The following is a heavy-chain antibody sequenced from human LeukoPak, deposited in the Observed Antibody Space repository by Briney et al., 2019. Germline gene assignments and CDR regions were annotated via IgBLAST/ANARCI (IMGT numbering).Heavy chain of an antibody. CDR1: GFTFSSYG. CDR2: IWYDGSNK. CDR3: ARDGGPKSRGYCSSTSCYLGYPVDY. V-gene: IGHV3-33*01. D-gene: IGHD2-2*01. J-gene: IGHJ4*02. Sequence: GGSLRLSCAASGFTFSSYGMHWVRQAPGKGLEWVAVIWYDGSNKYYADSVKGRFTISRDNSKSTLYLQMNSLRAEDTAVYYCARDGGPKSRGYCSSTSCYLGYPVDYWGQGTLVTVSS.